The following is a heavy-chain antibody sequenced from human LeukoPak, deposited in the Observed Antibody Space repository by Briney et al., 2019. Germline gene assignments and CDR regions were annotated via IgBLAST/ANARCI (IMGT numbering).Heavy chain of an antibody. V-gene: IGHV4-59*01. J-gene: IGHJ5*02. CDR3: ARWGRGSGSFNWFDP. D-gene: IGHD3-10*01. CDR1: GGSISSYY. CDR2: IYYSGST. Sequence: SETLSLTCTVSGGSISSYYWSWIRQPPGKGLEWIGYIYYSGSTNYNPSLKSRVTISVDTSKNQFSLKLSSVTAADTAVYYCARWGRGSGSFNWFDPWGQGTLVTVSS.